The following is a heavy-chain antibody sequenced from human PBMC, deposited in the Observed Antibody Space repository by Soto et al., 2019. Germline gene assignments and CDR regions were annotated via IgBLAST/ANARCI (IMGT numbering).Heavy chain of an antibody. CDR3: AKEGQWLGTGYDY. CDR2: ISWNSGSI. V-gene: IGHV3-9*01. Sequence: DVQLVESGGGLVQPGRSLRLSCAASGFTFDDYAMHWVRQAPGKGLEWVSGISWNSGSIGYADSVKGRFTISRDNAKNSLYLQMNSLRAEDTALYYCAKEGQWLGTGYDYWGQGTLVTVSS. J-gene: IGHJ4*02. CDR1: GFTFDDYA. D-gene: IGHD6-19*01.